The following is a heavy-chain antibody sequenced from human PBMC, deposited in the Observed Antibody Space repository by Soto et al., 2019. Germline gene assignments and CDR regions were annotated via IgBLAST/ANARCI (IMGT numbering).Heavy chain of an antibody. J-gene: IGHJ1*01. CDR1: GFNFSGYG. D-gene: IGHD2-8*01. Sequence: LRLSSAASGFNFSGYGMSCVRQAPGKGLEWVSVISGSGGSTYYADSVKGRFTLSRDNSKNTVYLQMNSLRAEDTAVYYCAKDSPVGVPLMRDLHDWGQGTLVTVSS. V-gene: IGHV3-23*01. CDR2: ISGSGGST. CDR3: AKDSPVGVPLMRDLHD.